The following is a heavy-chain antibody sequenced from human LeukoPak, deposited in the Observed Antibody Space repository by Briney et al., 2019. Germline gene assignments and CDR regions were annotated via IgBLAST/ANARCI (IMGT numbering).Heavy chain of an antibody. CDR1: GFTSSA. Sequence: GGSLTLSCAASGFTSSAIHWVRQSPGKGLGWLAIISFDGAYRYYADSVKGRFTISRDISKNTFYLQMSSLTADDAALYYCAKDQQGGAGSGRFDYWGQGTLVTVSS. J-gene: IGHJ4*02. V-gene: IGHV3-30*04. CDR3: AKDQQGGAGSGRFDY. CDR2: ISFDGAYR. D-gene: IGHD3-10*01.